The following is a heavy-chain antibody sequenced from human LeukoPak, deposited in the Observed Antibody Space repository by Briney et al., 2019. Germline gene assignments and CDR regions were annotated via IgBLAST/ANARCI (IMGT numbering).Heavy chain of an antibody. Sequence: PGGSLRLSCAASGFTFSSYWMHWVRQAPGKGLVWASRIKSDGGTTTYADSVKGRFTISRDNAKNTLYLQMNSLRAEDTAVYYCARRAAALDAFDIWGQGTMVTVSS. J-gene: IGHJ3*02. D-gene: IGHD6-13*01. CDR3: ARRAAALDAFDI. CDR1: GFTFSSYW. CDR2: IKSDGGTT. V-gene: IGHV3-74*01.